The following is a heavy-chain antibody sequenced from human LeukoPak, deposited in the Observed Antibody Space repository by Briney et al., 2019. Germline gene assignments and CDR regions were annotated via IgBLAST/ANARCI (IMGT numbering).Heavy chain of an antibody. Sequence: SETLSLTCTVSGGSISSGDYYWSWIRQPPGKGLEWIGYIYYSGSTYYNPSLKSRVTISVDTSKNQFSLKLSSVTAADTAVYYCARDAANWGSAPFDYWGQGTLVTVSS. D-gene: IGHD7-27*01. J-gene: IGHJ4*02. CDR3: ARDAANWGSAPFDY. CDR2: IYYSGST. CDR1: GGSISSGDYY. V-gene: IGHV4-30-4*01.